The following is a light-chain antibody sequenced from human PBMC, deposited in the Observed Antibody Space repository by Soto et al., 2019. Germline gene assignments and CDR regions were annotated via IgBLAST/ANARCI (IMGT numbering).Light chain of an antibody. V-gene: IGKV1-33*01. CDR3: QQYDNLPIT. CDR1: QDINNY. CDR2: DAS. J-gene: IGKJ5*01. Sequence: DIQITQSPSSLSASVGDRVTITCQASQDINNYLKWYQQKPEKAPKLLIYDASNMETGVPSRFSGSGSGTDFTLTISSLQPEDIATYYCQQYDNLPITFGQGTRLEIK.